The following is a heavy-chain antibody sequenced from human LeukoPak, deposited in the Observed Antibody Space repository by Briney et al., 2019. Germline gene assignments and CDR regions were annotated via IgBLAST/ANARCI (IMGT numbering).Heavy chain of an antibody. CDR2: ISAYNGNT. V-gene: IGHV1-18*01. CDR1: GYTFTSSG. D-gene: IGHD3-9*01. CDR3: ARDQAATNTQVRFCLD. J-gene: IGHJ4*02. Sequence: VASVKVSCKASGYTFTSSGISWVRQAPGQGLEWMGWISAYNGNTNFAQKLQGRVTMTTDTSTSTAYMDLRSLRSDDTAVYYCARDQAATNTQVRFCLDWGQGTLVTVSS.